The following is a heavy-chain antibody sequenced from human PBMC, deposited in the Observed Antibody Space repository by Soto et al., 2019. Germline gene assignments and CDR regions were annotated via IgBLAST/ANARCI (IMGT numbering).Heavy chain of an antibody. V-gene: IGHV3-49*03. D-gene: IGHD6-13*01. CDR2: IRSKAYGGTT. CDR1: GFTFGDYA. CDR3: SRDRGAPGYSSSWYGHNYYYGMDV. J-gene: IGHJ6*02. Sequence: GGSLRLSCTASGFTFGDYAVSWFRQAPWKGLEWVGFIRSKAYGGTTESAASVKGRFTISRDDSKSIAYLQMNSLKTEDTAVYYCSRDRGAPGYSSSWYGHNYYYGMDVWGQGTTVTVSS.